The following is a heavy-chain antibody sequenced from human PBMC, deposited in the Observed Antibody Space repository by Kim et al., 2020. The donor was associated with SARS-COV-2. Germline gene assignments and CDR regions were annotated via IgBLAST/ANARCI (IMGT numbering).Heavy chain of an antibody. CDR3: ARDLYRESFSDY. V-gene: IGHV3-48*04. J-gene: IGHJ4*02. CDR1: GFTFSSYS. D-gene: IGHD2-2*02. CDR2: ISSSSTI. Sequence: GGSLRLSCAASGFTFSSYSMNWVRQAPRKGLEWVSYISSSSTIYYADSVKGRFTISRDNAKNSLYLQMNSLRAEDTAVYYCARDLYRESFSDYWGQGTLV.